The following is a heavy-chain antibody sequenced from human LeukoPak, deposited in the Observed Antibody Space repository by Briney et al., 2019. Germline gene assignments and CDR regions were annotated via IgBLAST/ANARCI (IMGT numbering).Heavy chain of an antibody. Sequence: GGSLRLSCAASGFTFSSYGMHWVRQAPGKGLEWVAFIRYDGSNKYYADSVKGRFTISRDNSKNTLYLQMNSLRAEDTAVYYCAKDGGYCSSTSCPEDNWSDPWGQGTLVTVSS. J-gene: IGHJ5*02. V-gene: IGHV3-30*02. CDR3: AKDGGYCSSTSCPEDNWSDP. CDR2: IRYDGSNK. CDR1: GFTFSSYG. D-gene: IGHD2-2*01.